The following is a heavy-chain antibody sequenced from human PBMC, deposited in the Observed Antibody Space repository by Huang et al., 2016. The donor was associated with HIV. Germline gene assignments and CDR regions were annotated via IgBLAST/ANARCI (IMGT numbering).Heavy chain of an antibody. D-gene: IGHD5-18*01. V-gene: IGHV1-69*13. CDR2: IIPIFGTA. CDR3: ARTAYSYGFRQGYNWFDP. J-gene: IGHJ5*02. Sequence: QVLLVQSGAEVRKPGSSVKVSCTAFGGTFSSYAISWVRQAPGQGLGLVGGIIPIFGTANYTQKFQGRVTITVDESTNTGYMGWTRLTSEDTAVYYCARTAYSYGFRQGYNWFDPWGQGTPVTVSS. CDR1: GGTFSSYA.